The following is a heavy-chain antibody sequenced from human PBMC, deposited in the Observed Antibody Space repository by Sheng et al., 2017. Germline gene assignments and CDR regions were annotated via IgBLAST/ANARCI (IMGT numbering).Heavy chain of an antibody. Sequence: QVQLVQSGAEVKKPGASVKVSCKASGYIFNTYGISWVRQGPGQGLEWMGWISAKDGHTNQAQRFQDRLTMTTDTATTTASMELRSLKSDDTAVYYCARVRNEWNYEPDSNFDSWGQGTLVIVSS. CDR3: ARVRNEWNYEPDSNFDS. CDR1: GYIFNTYG. J-gene: IGHJ4*02. CDR2: ISAKDGHT. D-gene: IGHD1-7*01. V-gene: IGHV1-18*01.